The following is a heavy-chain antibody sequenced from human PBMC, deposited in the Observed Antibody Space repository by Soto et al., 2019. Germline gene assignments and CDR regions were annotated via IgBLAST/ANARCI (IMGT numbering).Heavy chain of an antibody. CDR1: GYTFTSYA. CDR2: INAGNGNT. V-gene: IGHV1-3*01. CDR3: ASGMVRGAPGYAFDI. Sequence: ASVKVSCKASGYTFTSYAMHWVRQAPGQRLEWMGWINAGNGNTKYSQRFQGRVTITRDTSASTAYMELSSLRSEDTAVYYCASGMVRGAPGYAFDIWGQGTMVTVSS. D-gene: IGHD3-10*01. J-gene: IGHJ3*02.